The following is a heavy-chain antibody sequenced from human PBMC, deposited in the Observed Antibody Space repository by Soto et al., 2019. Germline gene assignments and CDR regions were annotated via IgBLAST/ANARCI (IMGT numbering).Heavy chain of an antibody. Sequence: QVQLQESGPGLVKPSETLSLTCTVSGGSISTYYWSWIRQPPGKGLEWIGYIYYSGTTKYNPSLKSRVTISVDTSKNQLSLKLSSVTAADTAVYYCARGYYWRDPEYFDYWGQGTLVTVSS. V-gene: IGHV4-59*01. CDR3: ARGYYWRDPEYFDY. CDR1: GGSISTYY. J-gene: IGHJ4*02. D-gene: IGHD2-8*01. CDR2: IYYSGTT.